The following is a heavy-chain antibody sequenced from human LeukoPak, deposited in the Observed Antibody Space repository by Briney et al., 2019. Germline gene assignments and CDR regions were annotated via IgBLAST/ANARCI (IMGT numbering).Heavy chain of an antibody. CDR2: IYYSGST. Sequence: SETLSLTCTSSGGSISSYYWRWIRQPPGKGLEWIGYIYYSGSTNYNPSLKSRVTISVDTSKNQFSLKLSSVTAADTAVYYCARSGSFAFDIWGQGTMVTVSS. CDR1: GGSISSYY. V-gene: IGHV4-59*01. CDR3: ARSGSFAFDI. D-gene: IGHD6-13*01. J-gene: IGHJ3*02.